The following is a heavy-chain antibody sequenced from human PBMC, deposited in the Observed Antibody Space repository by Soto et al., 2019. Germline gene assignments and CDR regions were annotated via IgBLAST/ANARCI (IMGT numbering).Heavy chain of an antibody. CDR1: GFTFSDYY. Sequence: VGSLRLSCAASGFTFSDYYMSWIRQAPGKGLEWVSYIGSSDNIIYYADSVKGRFTISRDNAKNSLYLQMNSLRAEDTAVYYCARDLGYYESSGYFDYWGQGTLVTVSS. CDR2: IGSSDNII. J-gene: IGHJ4*02. V-gene: IGHV3-11*01. D-gene: IGHD3-22*01. CDR3: ARDLGYYESSGYFDY.